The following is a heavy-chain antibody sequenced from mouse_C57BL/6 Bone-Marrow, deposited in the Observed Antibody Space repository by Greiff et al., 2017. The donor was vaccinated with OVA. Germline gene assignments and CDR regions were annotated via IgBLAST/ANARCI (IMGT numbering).Heavy chain of an antibody. CDR3: AIEWGPYWYFDV. V-gene: IGHV1-69*01. J-gene: IGHJ1*03. CDR2: IDPSDSYT. Sequence: QVQLQQPGAELVMPGASVKLSCKASGYTFTSYWMHWVKQRPGQGLEWIGEIDPSDSYTNYNQKFKGKSTLTVDKSSSTAYMQLSSLTSEDSAVYYCAIEWGPYWYFDVWGTGTTVTVSS. CDR1: GYTFTSYW.